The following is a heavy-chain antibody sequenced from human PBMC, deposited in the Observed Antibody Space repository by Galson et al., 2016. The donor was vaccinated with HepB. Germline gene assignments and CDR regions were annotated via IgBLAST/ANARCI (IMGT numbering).Heavy chain of an antibody. Sequence: SLRLSCAASGFTFGDYYMTWIRQAPGKGLEWVSYISTAGSNTYYADSVKGRFPISRDNAKNSPYVQMNSLRVEDTAVYYCARDPGYITAAPFFDYWGQGTLVTVST. J-gene: IGHJ4*02. D-gene: IGHD5-24*01. V-gene: IGHV3-11*04. CDR3: ARDPGYITAAPFFDY. CDR1: GFTFGDYY. CDR2: ISTAGSNT.